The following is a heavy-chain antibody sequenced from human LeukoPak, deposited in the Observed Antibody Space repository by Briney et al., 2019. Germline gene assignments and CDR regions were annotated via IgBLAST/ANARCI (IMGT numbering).Heavy chain of an antibody. CDR3: ARLQWLVRSGYYFDY. CDR1: GFTFSSYA. V-gene: IGHV3-23*01. D-gene: IGHD6-19*01. Sequence: GESLRLSCAASGFTFSSYAMSWVRQAPGKGLEWVSAISGSGGSTYYADSVKGRFTISRDNSKNTLYLQMNSLRAEDTAVYYCARLQWLVRSGYYFDYWGQGTLVTVSS. CDR2: ISGSGGST. J-gene: IGHJ4*02.